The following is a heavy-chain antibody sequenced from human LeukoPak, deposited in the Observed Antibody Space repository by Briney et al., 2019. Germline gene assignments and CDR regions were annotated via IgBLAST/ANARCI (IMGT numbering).Heavy chain of an antibody. Sequence: GSSVKVSCKASGDNFSSYVLTWVRQAPGQGLEWMGRIIPILNVANFAQKFRGRVSITADKSTTTAHLELSNLRSEDTAVYYCTREGVYSPDPTSYHRLPFDIWGKGTVVIVSS. J-gene: IGHJ3*02. D-gene: IGHD3-16*02. CDR3: TREGVYSPDPTSYHRLPFDI. CDR2: IIPILNVA. CDR1: GDNFSSYV. V-gene: IGHV1-69*04.